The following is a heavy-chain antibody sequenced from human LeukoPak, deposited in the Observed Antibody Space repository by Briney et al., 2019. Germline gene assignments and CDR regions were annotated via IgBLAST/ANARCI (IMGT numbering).Heavy chain of an antibody. CDR3: AKDRGKAVAGLTD. CDR1: GFTFSDYY. J-gene: IGHJ4*02. D-gene: IGHD6-19*01. V-gene: IGHV3-30*18. CDR2: ISYDGSNK. Sequence: GGSLRLSCAASGFTFSDYYMSWIRQAPGKGLEWVAVISYDGSNKYYADSVKGRFTISRDNSKNTLYLQMNSLRAEDTAVYYCAKDRGKAVAGLTDWGQGTLVTVSS.